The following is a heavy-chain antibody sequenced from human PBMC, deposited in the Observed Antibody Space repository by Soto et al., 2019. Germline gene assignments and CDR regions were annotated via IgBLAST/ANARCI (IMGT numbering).Heavy chain of an antibody. Sequence: QVHLVQSGAEVRKPGASVTVSCKASGYTFIDYYMHWVRQAPGQWLEWMGWVNPNSGDTFYAQNFQGRVTMSRDTSISTAYMGLSRLKSADTAVYYCARAQLVFVAATRMIWFDPWGQGTLVTVSS. CDR1: GYTFIDYY. CDR2: VNPNSGDT. D-gene: IGHD1-1*01. CDR3: ARAQLVFVAATRMIWFDP. J-gene: IGHJ5*02. V-gene: IGHV1-2*02.